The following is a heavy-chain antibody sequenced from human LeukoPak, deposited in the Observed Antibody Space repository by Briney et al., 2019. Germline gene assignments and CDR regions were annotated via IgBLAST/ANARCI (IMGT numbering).Heavy chain of an antibody. V-gene: IGHV3-74*01. CDR2: INSDGSST. Sequence: GGSLRLSCAASGFTFSSYWMHWVRQAPGKGLVWVSRINSDGSSTRYADSVKGRFTVSRDNAKNTLYLQMNSLRAEDTAVYYCANHYGDYAVSDYWGQGTLVTVSS. J-gene: IGHJ4*02. CDR1: GFTFSSYW. CDR3: ANHYGDYAVSDY. D-gene: IGHD4-17*01.